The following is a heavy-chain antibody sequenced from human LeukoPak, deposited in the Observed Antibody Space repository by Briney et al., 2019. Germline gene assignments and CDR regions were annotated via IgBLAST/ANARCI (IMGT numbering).Heavy chain of an antibody. CDR3: ARARYSSSWTPLDY. CDR2: INPSGGST. Sequence: ASVKVSCKASGYTFTSYYMHWVRQAPGQGLEWMGIINPSGGSTSYAQKFQGRVTMTRDTSISTAYMELSRLRSDGTAVYYCARARYSSSWTPLDYWGQGTLVTVSS. D-gene: IGHD6-13*01. J-gene: IGHJ4*02. V-gene: IGHV1-46*01. CDR1: GYTFTSYY.